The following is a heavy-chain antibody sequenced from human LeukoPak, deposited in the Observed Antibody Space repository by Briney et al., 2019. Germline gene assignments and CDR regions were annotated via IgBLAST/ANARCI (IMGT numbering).Heavy chain of an antibody. CDR3: AKDGQGTY. V-gene: IGHV3-23*01. J-gene: IGHJ4*02. CDR1: GFIFNNYA. Sequence: GGSLRLSCAASGFIFNNYAMSWVRQAPGKGPEWVSGTTGSGITYYADSVKGRFTVSRDNSKNTLYLQMNSLRAKDTAVYYCAKDGQGTYWGQGTLVTVSS. D-gene: IGHD3-10*01. CDR2: TTGSGIT.